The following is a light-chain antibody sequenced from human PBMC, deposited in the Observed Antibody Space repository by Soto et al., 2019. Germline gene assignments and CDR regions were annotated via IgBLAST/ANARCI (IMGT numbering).Light chain of an antibody. CDR2: GSS. V-gene: IGKV3-15*01. CDR1: QSVSTN. J-gene: IGKJ5*01. CDR3: QQYNNWPIT. Sequence: EIVMTQSPATLSVSPGERVTLSCRASQSVSTNLAWYQQKPGQSPRLLIYGSSPRATGIPARFSGSGSGTEFTLTISSLQSEDSAVYYCQQYNNWPITFGQGTRLEIK.